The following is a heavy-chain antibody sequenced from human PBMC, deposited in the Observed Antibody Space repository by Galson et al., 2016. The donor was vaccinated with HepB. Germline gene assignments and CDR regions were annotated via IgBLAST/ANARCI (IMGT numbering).Heavy chain of an antibody. Sequence: SLRLSCAASGFTFSSYGMHWVRQAPGKGLEWVAVIWYDGSNKYYADSVKGRFMISRDNSKNTLNLQMNSLRAEDTAVYYCARDPVISSTWYYFDYWGQGTLGTVSS. J-gene: IGHJ4*02. CDR1: GFTFSSYG. V-gene: IGHV3-33*01. CDR2: IWYDGSNK. D-gene: IGHD6-13*01. CDR3: ARDPVISSTWYYFDY.